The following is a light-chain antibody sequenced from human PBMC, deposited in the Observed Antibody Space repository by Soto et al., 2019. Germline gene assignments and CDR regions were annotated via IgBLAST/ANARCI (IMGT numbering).Light chain of an antibody. CDR1: QGISSW. V-gene: IGKV1-12*01. CDR2: AAS. Sequence: DIQMTQSPSSVSASVGDRVTITCRASQGISSWLDWYQQKPGKAPKLLIYAASSLQSGVPSRFSGSGSGPDFTLTISSLQPEDFATYYCQQANSCPLTFGGGTKVEIK. J-gene: IGKJ4*01. CDR3: QQANSCPLT.